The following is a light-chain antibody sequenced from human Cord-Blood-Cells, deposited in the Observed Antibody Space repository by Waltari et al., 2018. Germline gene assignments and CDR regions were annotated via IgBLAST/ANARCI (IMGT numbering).Light chain of an antibody. Sequence: QSVLTQQPSASGTPGQRVTISCSGSSSTIGSNTVNWYQQLPGTAPKLLIYSNNQRPSGVPDRFSGSKSGTSASLAISGLQSEDEADYYCAAWDDSLNGPVFGGGTKLTVL. CDR2: SNN. J-gene: IGLJ2*01. V-gene: IGLV1-44*01. CDR1: SSTIGSNT. CDR3: AAWDDSLNGPV.